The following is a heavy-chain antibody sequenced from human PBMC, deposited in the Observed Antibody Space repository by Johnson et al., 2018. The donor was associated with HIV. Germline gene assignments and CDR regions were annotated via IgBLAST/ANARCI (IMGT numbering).Heavy chain of an antibody. V-gene: IGHV3-30*03. D-gene: IGHD1-1*01. CDR1: GFTFSSFG. J-gene: IGHJ3*02. CDR2: ISDDGCNK. CDR3: VREELEPDVFDI. Sequence: QVQLVESGGGVVQPGRSLRLSCAASGFTFSSFGMHWVRQDPGKGLEWMTIISDDGCNKNYADSVKGRFTISRDNSKNTLYLQMHSLRIEDTAVYYCVREELEPDVFDIWGQGTMVTVSS.